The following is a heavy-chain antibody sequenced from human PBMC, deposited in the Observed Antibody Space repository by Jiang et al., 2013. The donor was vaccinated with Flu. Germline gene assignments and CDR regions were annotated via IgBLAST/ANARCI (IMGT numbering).Heavy chain of an antibody. Sequence: GGGLVQPGGSLRLSCAASRFTFNNFAMSVVRQAPGKGLEWVSAITGSGDITYYADSVKGRFTISRDNSKNTLYLHMNSLRADDTAVYYCAKDGYYDFWSGFGVFDIWGQGTMVTVSS. CDR2: ITGSGDIT. CDR3: AKDGYYDFWSGFGVFDI. V-gene: IGHV3-23*01. D-gene: IGHD3-3*01. J-gene: IGHJ3*02. CDR1: RFTFNNFA.